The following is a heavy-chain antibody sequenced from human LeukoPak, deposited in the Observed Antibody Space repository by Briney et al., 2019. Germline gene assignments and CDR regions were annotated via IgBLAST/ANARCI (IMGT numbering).Heavy chain of an antibody. Sequence: ASVKVSCKASGYTFTSYGISWLRQAPGQGLEWMGWISAYNGNTNYAQKLQGRVTMTTDTSTSTAYMELRSLRSDDTAVYYCARSSPQLWLRVSDYWGQGTLVTVSS. CDR1: GYTFTSYG. D-gene: IGHD5-18*01. V-gene: IGHV1-18*01. CDR2: ISAYNGNT. J-gene: IGHJ4*02. CDR3: ARSSPQLWLRVSDY.